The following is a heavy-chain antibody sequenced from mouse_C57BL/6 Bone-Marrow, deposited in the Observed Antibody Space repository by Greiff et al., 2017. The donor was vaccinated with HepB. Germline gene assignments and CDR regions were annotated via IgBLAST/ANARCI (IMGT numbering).Heavy chain of an antibody. CDR1: GYTFTSYW. D-gene: IGHD1-1*01. CDR3: ASAITTVVARYFDV. V-gene: IGHV1-53*01. CDR2: INPSNGGT. J-gene: IGHJ1*03. Sequence: VQLQQPGTELVKPGASVKLSCKASGYTFTSYWMHWVKQRPGQGLEWIGNINPSNGGTNYNEKFKSKATLTVDKSSSTAYMQLSSLTSEDSAVYYCASAITTVVARYFDVWGTGTTVTVSS.